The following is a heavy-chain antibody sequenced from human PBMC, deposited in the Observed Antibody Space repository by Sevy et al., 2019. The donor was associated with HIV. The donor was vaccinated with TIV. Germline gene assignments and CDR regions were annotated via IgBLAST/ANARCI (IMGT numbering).Heavy chain of an antibody. D-gene: IGHD6-6*01. J-gene: IGHJ6*02. CDR1: GFTFSSYA. CDR2: ISYDGSNK. CDR3: ARGKAALPGYYYGMDV. V-gene: IGHV3-30*04. Sequence: GGSLRLSCAASGFTFSSYAMHWVRQAPGKGLEWVAVISYDGSNKYYADSVKGRFTISRDNSKNTLHLQMNSLRAEDTAVYYCARGKAALPGYYYGMDVWGQGTTVTVSS.